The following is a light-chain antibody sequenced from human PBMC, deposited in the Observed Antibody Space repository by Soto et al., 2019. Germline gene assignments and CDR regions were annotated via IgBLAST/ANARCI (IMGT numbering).Light chain of an antibody. V-gene: IGKV3-15*01. CDR1: QGIGST. CDR2: DSN. J-gene: IGKJ1*01. CDR3: QHYNSYSEA. Sequence: EIVLTQSPATLSVSPGERVALSCRASQGIGSTLAWYRQQPGQAPGLLIYDSNIRATGVPARFSGTRSGTEFTLTISGLQSEDFATYYCQHYNSYSEAFGQGTKVELK.